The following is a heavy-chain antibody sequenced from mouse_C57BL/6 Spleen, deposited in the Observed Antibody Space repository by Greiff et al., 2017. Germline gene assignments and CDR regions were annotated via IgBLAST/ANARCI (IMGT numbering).Heavy chain of an antibody. V-gene: IGHV1-80*01. CDR2: IYPGDGDT. Sequence: QVQLQESGAELVKPGASVKISCKASGYAFSSYWMNWVKQRPGKGLEWIGQIYPGDGDTNYNGKFKGKATLTADNSSSTACMQLSSLTSEDSAVYVGERNGYYGSRHFDYWGQGTTLTVSS. D-gene: IGHD1-1*01. CDR3: ERNGYYGSRHFDY. J-gene: IGHJ2*01. CDR1: GYAFSSYW.